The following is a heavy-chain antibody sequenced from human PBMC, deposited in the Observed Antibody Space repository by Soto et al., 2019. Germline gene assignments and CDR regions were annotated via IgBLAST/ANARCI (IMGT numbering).Heavy chain of an antibody. CDR2: LYHSGTA. CDR1: GASISDNNW. CDR3: ARHIGVPGTRGFDY. Sequence: QVQLQESGPGLVKPSGTLSLTCAVSGASISDNNWWSWVRQPPGKGLEWIGELYHSGTANYSPSLNSRVTISLDKSKNQISLQLSSVTAADSAVYYCARHIGVPGTRGFDYWGQGTLVTVSS. D-gene: IGHD6-19*01. V-gene: IGHV4-4*02. J-gene: IGHJ4*02.